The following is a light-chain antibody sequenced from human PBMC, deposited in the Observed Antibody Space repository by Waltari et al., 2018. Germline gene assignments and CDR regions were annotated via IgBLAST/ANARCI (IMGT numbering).Light chain of an antibody. Sequence: QSALTQPASVSGSPRQSITISCTGTSSDVGSYNLVSWYQQHPGKAPKLMIYEVTKRPSGVSTRFSGSKSGNTASLTISGLQAEDEADYYCCSYAGSSTVVFGGGTKLTVL. CDR1: SSDVGSYNL. CDR3: CSYAGSSTVV. V-gene: IGLV2-23*02. CDR2: EVT. J-gene: IGLJ2*01.